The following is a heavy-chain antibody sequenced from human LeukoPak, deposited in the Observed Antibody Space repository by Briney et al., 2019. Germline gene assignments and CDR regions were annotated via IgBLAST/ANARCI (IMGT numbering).Heavy chain of an antibody. CDR1: GFTFSSYA. D-gene: IGHD6-13*01. CDR3: AKEGIAAAGYYYYYYMDV. Sequence: GGSLRLSCAASGFTFSSYAMSWVRQAPGKGLEWVSAISGSGGSTYYADSVKGRFTISRDNSKNTLYLQMNSLRAEDTAVYYCAKEGIAAAGYYYYYYMDVWGKGTTVTVSS. J-gene: IGHJ6*03. V-gene: IGHV3-23*01. CDR2: ISGSGGST.